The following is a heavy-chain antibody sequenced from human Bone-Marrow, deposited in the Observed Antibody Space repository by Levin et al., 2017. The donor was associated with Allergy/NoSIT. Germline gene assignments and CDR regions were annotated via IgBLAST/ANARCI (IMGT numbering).Heavy chain of an antibody. D-gene: IGHD2-21*02. Sequence: GGSLRLSCSVSGFSFRDYWMSWVRQAPGKGLEWVANIKEDGSEKLSADSVKGRFIISRDTGKNTLYLQMNSLRVEDMAVYYCARARRTASTPEFFDFWGQGTLVTVSS. V-gene: IGHV3-7*01. J-gene: IGHJ4*02. CDR2: IKEDGSEK. CDR1: GFSFRDYW. CDR3: ARARRTASTPEFFDF.